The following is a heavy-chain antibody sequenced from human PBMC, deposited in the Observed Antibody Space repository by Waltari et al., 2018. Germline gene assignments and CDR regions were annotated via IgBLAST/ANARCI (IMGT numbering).Heavy chain of an antibody. D-gene: IGHD6-13*01. CDR1: GFTFSTSG. Sequence: ASGFTFSTSGLHWVRQAPGKGLEWVAYIRSDGSNINYADSVKGRFTISRDNSKNTLYLQMNSLRAEDTAVYYCATYSASRGFNYWGQGTLVTVSS. V-gene: IGHV3-30*02. CDR3: ATYSASRGFNY. CDR2: IRSDGSNI. J-gene: IGHJ4*02.